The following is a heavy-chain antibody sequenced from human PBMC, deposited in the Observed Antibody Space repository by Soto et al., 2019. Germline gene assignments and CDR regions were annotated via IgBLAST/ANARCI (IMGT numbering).Heavy chain of an antibody. D-gene: IGHD3-3*01. J-gene: IGHJ6*02. CDR2: LPSRGGRP. Sequence: GVSLRLSCAAAGFPLSSYAMNWVRQASRKGLDKVSPLPSRGGRPLYADSANGSCPTTRDNTHNTLYLQMNSLRAEDTAIYYCAKAGQICAPGSGDYVMDVWGPGTTVAVSS. V-gene: IGHV3-23*01. CDR1: GFPLSSYA. CDR3: AKAGQICAPGSGDYVMDV.